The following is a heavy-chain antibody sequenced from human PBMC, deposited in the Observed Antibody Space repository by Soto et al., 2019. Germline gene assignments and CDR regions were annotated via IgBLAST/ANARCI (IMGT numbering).Heavy chain of an antibody. CDR3: ARDRNYGLFDY. D-gene: IGHD4-17*01. CDR2: ISSRSSTI. CDR1: GFTFSSYN. J-gene: IGHJ4*02. Sequence: EVQLVESGGGLVQPGGSLRLFCAASGFTFSSYNMNWVRQAPGKGLEWVSYISSRSSTIYYADSVKGRFTISRDNAKNSLYLQMNSLRAEDTAVYYCARDRNYGLFDYWGQGTLVTVSS. V-gene: IGHV3-48*01.